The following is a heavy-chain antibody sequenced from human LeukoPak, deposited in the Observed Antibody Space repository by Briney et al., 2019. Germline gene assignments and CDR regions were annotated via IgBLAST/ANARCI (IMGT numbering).Heavy chain of an antibody. V-gene: IGHV1-69*13. D-gene: IGHD3-9*01. CDR3: ARDRRYFDWLLNFDY. J-gene: IGHJ4*02. CDR1: GGTFSSYA. Sequence: ASVKVSCKASGGTFSSYAISWVRQAPGQGLEWKGGIIPIFGTANYAQKFQGRVTITADESTSTAYMELSSLRSEDTAVYYCARDRRYFDWLLNFDYWGQGTLVTVSS. CDR2: IIPIFGTA.